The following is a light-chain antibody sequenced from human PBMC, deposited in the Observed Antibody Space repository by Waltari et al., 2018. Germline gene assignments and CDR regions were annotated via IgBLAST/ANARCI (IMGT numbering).Light chain of an antibody. CDR1: QTINVY. J-gene: IGKJ2*01. CDR3: QQSLDSPYT. CDR2: DAS. Sequence: DIQMTQSPSSLSASVGDTVTIPCRASQTINVYLNWNQQQPGKAPNLLIYDASTLLIGVPSRFSGFGSETEFTLTITGLQPEDFATYYCQQSLDSPYTFGQGTRLEI. V-gene: IGKV1-39*01.